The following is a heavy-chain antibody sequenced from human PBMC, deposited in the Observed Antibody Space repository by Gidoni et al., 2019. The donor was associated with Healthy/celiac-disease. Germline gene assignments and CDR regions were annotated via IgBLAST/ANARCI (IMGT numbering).Heavy chain of an antibody. CDR2: ISWDGGST. D-gene: IGHD5-18*01. J-gene: IGHJ4*02. V-gene: IGHV3-43*01. Sequence: LRLSCAASGFTFDDYTMHWVRQAPGKGLEWVSLISWDGGSTYYADSVKGRFTISRDNSKNSLYLQMNSLRTEDTALYYCAKEVDTAMVFDYWGQGTLVTVSS. CDR1: GFTFDDYT. CDR3: AKEVDTAMVFDY.